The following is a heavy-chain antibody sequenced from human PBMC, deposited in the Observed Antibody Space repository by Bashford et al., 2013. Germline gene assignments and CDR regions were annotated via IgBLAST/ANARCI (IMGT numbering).Heavy chain of an antibody. D-gene: IGHD2-2*01. CDR2: ISGTNTYT. J-gene: IGHJ4*02. V-gene: IGHV3-11*05. CDR1: GFTFSDHY. Sequence: GSLRLSCTASGFTFSDHYMTWIRQAPGKGLEWISHISGTNTYTKYADSVKDRFTISRDNAKNSLYLQMNSLRADDTAVYYCAKGGSGTSYFWVYWGQGTLVT. CDR3: AKGGSGTSYFWVY.